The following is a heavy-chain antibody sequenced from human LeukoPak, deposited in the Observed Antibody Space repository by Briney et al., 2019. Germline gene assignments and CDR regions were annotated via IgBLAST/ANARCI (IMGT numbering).Heavy chain of an antibody. CDR2: INGDGSVK. J-gene: IGHJ4*02. V-gene: IGHV3-7*01. Sequence: GGSLRLSCAASGLTFSNTWMTWVRQLPGKELEWVANINGDGSVKNHVDSVKGRFTISRDNARNSLYLQMNSLRAEDTAIYYCARGSAYGALDYWGPGTLVTVSS. CDR1: GLTFSNTW. CDR3: ARGSAYGALDY. D-gene: IGHD4-17*01.